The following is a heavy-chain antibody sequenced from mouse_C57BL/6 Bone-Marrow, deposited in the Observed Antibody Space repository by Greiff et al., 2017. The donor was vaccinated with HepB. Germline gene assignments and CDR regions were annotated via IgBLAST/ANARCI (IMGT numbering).Heavy chain of an antibody. CDR2: IHPNSCST. D-gene: IGHD2-4*01. CDR3: ARSYYDYLYAMDY. V-gene: IGHV1-64*01. Sequence: QVQLQQPGAELVKPGASVKLSCKASGYTFTSYWMHWVKQRPGQGLEWIGMIHPNSCSTNYNEKLKSKATLTVDKSSSTAYMQLSSLTSEDSAVYYCARSYYDYLYAMDYWGQGTSVTVSS. CDR1: GYTFTSYW. J-gene: IGHJ4*01.